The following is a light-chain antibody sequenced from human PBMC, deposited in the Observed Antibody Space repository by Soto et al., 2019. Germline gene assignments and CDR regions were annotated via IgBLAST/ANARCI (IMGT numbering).Light chain of an antibody. CDR3: AAWDGSLSGVV. Sequence: QSVLTQPPSASGTPGQRVTISCSGSSSNIGNNYVYWYQQPPGTAPKLLIYRNNQRPSGVPDRFSGSKSGTSASLAISGLRSEDEADYYCAAWDGSLSGVVFGGGTKLTVL. V-gene: IGLV1-47*01. J-gene: IGLJ2*01. CDR1: SSNIGNNY. CDR2: RNN.